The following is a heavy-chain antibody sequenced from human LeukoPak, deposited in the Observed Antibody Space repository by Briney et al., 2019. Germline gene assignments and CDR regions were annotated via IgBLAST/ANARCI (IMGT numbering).Heavy chain of an antibody. J-gene: IGHJ4*02. D-gene: IGHD3-22*01. V-gene: IGHV4-59*01. CDR3: ARHAGYYDSSETIDY. CDR1: GGSISRYY. CDR2: IYYSGST. Sequence: SETLSLTCTVSGGSISRYYWSWIRQPPGKGLEWIGYIYYSGSTNYNPSLKSRVTISVDTSKNQFSLKLTSVTAADTAVYYCARHAGYYDSSETIDYWGQGTLVTVSS.